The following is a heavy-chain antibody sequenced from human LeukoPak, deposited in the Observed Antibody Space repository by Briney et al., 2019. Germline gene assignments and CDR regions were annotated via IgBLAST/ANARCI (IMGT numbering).Heavy chain of an antibody. D-gene: IGHD2-21*02. CDR3: ARARHIVVVTAELDY. CDR1: GFTVSSNY. Sequence: PGGSLRLSCAASGFTVSSNYMSWVRQAPGKGLEWVSVIYSGGSTYYADSVKGRFTISRDNSKNTLYLQMNSLRAEDTAVYYCARARHIVVVTAELDYWGQGTLVTVSS. J-gene: IGHJ4*02. V-gene: IGHV3-66*01. CDR2: IYSGGST.